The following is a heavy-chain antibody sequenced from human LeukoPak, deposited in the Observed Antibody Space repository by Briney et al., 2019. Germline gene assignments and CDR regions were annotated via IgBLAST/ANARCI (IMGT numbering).Heavy chain of an antibody. CDR2: IYSDRRT. Sequence: GGSLRLSCSASGFTVSSSYMSWVRQAPGKGLEWVSIIYSDRRTYYADSVKGRFTISRDDSKNTLLLQMDSLRAEDTAIYYCARDSAFSSYSYWGQGPWSPSPQ. CDR1: GFTVSSSY. D-gene: IGHD2-15*01. V-gene: IGHV3-53*01. J-gene: IGHJ4*02. CDR3: ARDSAFSSYSY.